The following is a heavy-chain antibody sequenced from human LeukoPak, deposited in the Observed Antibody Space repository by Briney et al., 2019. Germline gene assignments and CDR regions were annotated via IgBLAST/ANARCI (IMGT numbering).Heavy chain of an antibody. Sequence: PGGSLRLSCAASGFTFSSYGMHWVRQAPRKGQEWVAVISFDGSKKYYAYSVKGRFTISRDNSKNTLYLQMNRLRAEDAAVYDCAKDYDSLAGYYFDYWGQGTLVTVSS. J-gene: IGHJ4*02. CDR1: GFTFSSYG. V-gene: IGHV3-30*18. CDR2: ISFDGSKK. CDR3: AKDYDSLAGYYFDY. D-gene: IGHD3-9*01.